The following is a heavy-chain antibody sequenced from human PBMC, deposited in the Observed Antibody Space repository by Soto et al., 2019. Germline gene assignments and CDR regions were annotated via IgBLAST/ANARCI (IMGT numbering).Heavy chain of an antibody. CDR2: IYSDDNT. CDR3: ARDWNGDKYFDF. Sequence: HPGGSLRLSCAASGITATNGHMSWVRQAPGKGLEWVSVIYSDDNTYYADSVKGRFTISRDTSKDTVYLQMNSLRADDTAVYYCARDWNGDKYFDFWDQGSLVTVSS. J-gene: IGHJ4*02. V-gene: IGHV3-53*01. D-gene: IGHD1-1*01. CDR1: GITATNGH.